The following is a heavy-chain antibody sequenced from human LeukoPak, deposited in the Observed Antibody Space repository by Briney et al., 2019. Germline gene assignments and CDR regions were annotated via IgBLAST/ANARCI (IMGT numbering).Heavy chain of an antibody. V-gene: IGHV2-5*01. D-gene: IGHD4-11*01. J-gene: IGHJ4*02. Sequence: ESGPTLVNPTQTLTLTCTFSGFSLSTSGLGVGWIRQPPGKALEWLALIYWNDDKRHSPSLKSRLTITKDTSKNQVVLTMTNMDPVDTATYYCAHRQRNLDDFDYWGQGTLVTVSS. CDR3: AHRQRNLDDFDY. CDR1: GFSLSTSGLG. CDR2: IYWNDDK.